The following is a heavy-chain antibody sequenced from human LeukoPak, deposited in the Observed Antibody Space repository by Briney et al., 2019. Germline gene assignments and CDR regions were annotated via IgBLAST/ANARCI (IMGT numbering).Heavy chain of an antibody. CDR1: GYSISSGYY. V-gene: IGHV4-38-2*02. CDR3: ARELLYYFDY. Sequence: SETLSLTCTVSGYSISSGYYWGWIRQPPGKGLEWIGSIYHSGSTYYNPSLKSRVTISVDTSKNQFSLKLSSVTAADTAVYYCARELLYYFDYWGQGTLVTVSS. J-gene: IGHJ4*02. D-gene: IGHD2/OR15-2a*01. CDR2: IYHSGST.